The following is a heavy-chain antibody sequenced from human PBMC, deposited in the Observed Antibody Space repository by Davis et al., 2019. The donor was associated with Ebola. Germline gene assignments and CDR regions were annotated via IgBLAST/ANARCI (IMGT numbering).Heavy chain of an antibody. CDR2: ISGSGGST. D-gene: IGHD2-15*01. J-gene: IGHJ4*02. CDR3: AKAKVVVAANYFDY. Sequence: GESLKISCAASGFTFSSYAMSWVRQAPGKGLEWVSAISGSGGSTYYADSVKGRFTISRDNSKNTQYLQMNSLRAEDTAVYYCAKAKVVVAANYFDYWGQGTLVTVSS. CDR1: GFTFSSYA. V-gene: IGHV3-23*01.